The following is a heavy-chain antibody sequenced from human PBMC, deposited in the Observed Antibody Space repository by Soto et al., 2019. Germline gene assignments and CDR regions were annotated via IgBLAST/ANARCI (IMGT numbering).Heavy chain of an antibody. D-gene: IGHD5-18*01. V-gene: IGHV3-11*01. Sequence: QVQLVESGGDLVKPGESLRLSCAASGFTFSDYYMSWIRQAPGKGLEWVSYISSSGYTIYYADSVKGRFTISRDNAKHALYLQMNSLGVEDTAIYYCARDGGGYSYGYRFDYRGPGTRVTVSS. J-gene: IGHJ4*02. CDR3: ARDGGGYSYGYRFDY. CDR2: ISSSGYTI. CDR1: GFTFSDYY.